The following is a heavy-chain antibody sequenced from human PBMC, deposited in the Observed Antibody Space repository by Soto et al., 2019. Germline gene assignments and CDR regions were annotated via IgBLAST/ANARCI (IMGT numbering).Heavy chain of an antibody. V-gene: IGHV1-46*01. Sequence: ASVKVSCKASGYTFTSYYMHWVRQAPGQGLEWMGIINPSGGSTSYAHKFQGRVTMTRDTSTSTVYMELSSLRSEDTAVYYCARDPRGGYSPANYFDYWGQGTLVTVSS. J-gene: IGHJ4*02. CDR2: INPSGGST. CDR3: ARDPRGGYSPANYFDY. D-gene: IGHD5-18*01. CDR1: GYTFTSYY.